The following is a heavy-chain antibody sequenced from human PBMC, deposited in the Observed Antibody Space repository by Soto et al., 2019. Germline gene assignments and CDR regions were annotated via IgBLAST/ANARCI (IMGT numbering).Heavy chain of an antibody. CDR3: ARDPLSYGDYAQTYWYFDL. Sequence: LRLSCGASGITFSRFLRSWVRPAPGKVLEWVASISQDGTDTDYVGSVKGRFAISRDNPKNSLYLQMNSLRADDTAVYYCARDPLSYGDYAQTYWYFDLWGRGTRVTVSS. CDR1: GITFSRFL. V-gene: IGHV3-7*01. D-gene: IGHD4-17*01. CDR2: ISQDGTDT. J-gene: IGHJ2*01.